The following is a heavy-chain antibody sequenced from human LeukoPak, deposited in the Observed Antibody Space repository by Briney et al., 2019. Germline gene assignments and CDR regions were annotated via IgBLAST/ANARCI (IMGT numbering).Heavy chain of an antibody. Sequence: ASVKVSCKASGYTFTSYDINWVRQATGQGLEWMGWMNPSSGNTGYAQKFQGRVTITRNTSISTAYMELSSLRSEDTAVYYCAREVYYDSSGYYNWGQGTLVTVSS. CDR3: AREVYYDSSGYYN. D-gene: IGHD3-22*01. CDR1: GYTFTSYD. CDR2: MNPSSGNT. J-gene: IGHJ4*02. V-gene: IGHV1-8*03.